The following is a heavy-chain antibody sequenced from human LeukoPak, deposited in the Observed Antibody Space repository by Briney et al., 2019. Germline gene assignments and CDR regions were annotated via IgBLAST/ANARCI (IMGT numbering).Heavy chain of an antibody. CDR2: INHSGST. V-gene: IGHV4-34*01. CDR3: ARDGDYPTPLNWFDP. D-gene: IGHD4-17*01. Sequence: PSETLSLTCAVYGGSFSGYYWSWIRQPPGKGLEWIGEINHSGSTNYNPSLKIRVTISVDTSKNQFSLKLSSVTAADTAVYYCARDGDYPTPLNWFDPWGQGTLVTVSS. J-gene: IGHJ5*02. CDR1: GGSFSGYY.